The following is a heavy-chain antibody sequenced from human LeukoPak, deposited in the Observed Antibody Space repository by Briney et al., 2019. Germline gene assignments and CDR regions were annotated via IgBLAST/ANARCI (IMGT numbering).Heavy chain of an antibody. CDR3: ARGKVLLWFGELLSTPNWFDP. CDR2: TYHSGST. Sequence: SETLSLTCAVSGYSISSGYYWGWIRQPPGKGLEWIGSTYHSGSTYYNPSLKSRVTISLDTSKNQFSLKLSSVTAADTAVYYCARGKVLLWFGELLSTPNWFDPWGQGTLVTVSS. V-gene: IGHV4-38-2*01. D-gene: IGHD3-10*01. J-gene: IGHJ5*02. CDR1: GYSISSGYY.